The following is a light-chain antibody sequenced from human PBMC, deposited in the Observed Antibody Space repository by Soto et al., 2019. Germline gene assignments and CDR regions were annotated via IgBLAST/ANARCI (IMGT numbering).Light chain of an antibody. CDR2: GAS. CDR1: QSVRNSY. Sequence: EIVLTQSPGTLSLSPGERATLSCRASQSVRNSYLAWYQQKPGQAPRLLIYGASGRATGIPDRFSGSGSGTDFMLTISRLEPEDFAVYYCQQYGSSPYSFGQGTKLEI. J-gene: IGKJ2*01. CDR3: QQYGSSPYS. V-gene: IGKV3-20*01.